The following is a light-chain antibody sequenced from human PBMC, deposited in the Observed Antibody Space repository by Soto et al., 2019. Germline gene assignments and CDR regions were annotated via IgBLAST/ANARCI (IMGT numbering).Light chain of an antibody. J-gene: IGKJ1*01. CDR1: QTISNW. Sequence: IQVTQSPSTLSASVGDTVTVTCRATQTISNWLAWYQQKPGKAPKLLIYKTSTLETGVPSRFSGSGSGTEFTLTITSLQPDDFAIYYCQQYNSFSTFGQGTKVDIK. CDR2: KTS. CDR3: QQYNSFST. V-gene: IGKV1-5*03.